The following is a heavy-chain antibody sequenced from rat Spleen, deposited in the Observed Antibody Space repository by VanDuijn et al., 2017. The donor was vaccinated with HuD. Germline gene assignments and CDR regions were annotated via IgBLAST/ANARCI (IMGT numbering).Heavy chain of an antibody. Sequence: EVQLVESDGGLVQPGRSLNLSCAASGFTFSDSYMACVRQAPTKGLEWVATISSSGGRNFYRDSVKGRFTISRDNTKSTLYMQMESLRSEETDSYYCARNGYKSYFDYWGQGVMVTVSS. J-gene: IGHJ2*01. CDR1: GFTFSDSY. D-gene: IGHD1-9*01. CDR3: ARNGYKSYFDY. V-gene: IGHV5-29*01. CDR2: ISSSGGRN.